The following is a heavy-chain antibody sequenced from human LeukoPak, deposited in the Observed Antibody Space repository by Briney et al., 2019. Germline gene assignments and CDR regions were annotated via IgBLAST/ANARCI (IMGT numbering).Heavy chain of an antibody. CDR3: ARVGPYFDY. CDR2: IIPIFGTA. V-gene: IGHV1-69*06. J-gene: IGHJ4*02. CDR1: GYTFTSYG. Sequence: ASVKVSCKASGYTFTSYGISWVRQAPGQGLEWMGGIIPIFGTAIYAQKFQGRVTVTADKSTITAYMELSSLRSEDTAVYYCARVGPYFDYWGQGTLVTVSS.